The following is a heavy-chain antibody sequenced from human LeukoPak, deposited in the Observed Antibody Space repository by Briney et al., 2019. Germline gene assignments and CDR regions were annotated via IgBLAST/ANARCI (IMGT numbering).Heavy chain of an antibody. J-gene: IGHJ4*02. CDR2: IYYSGST. V-gene: IGHV4-31*03. D-gene: IGHD3-10*02. CDR3: ARGRPPPITMFYFDY. CDR1: GGSISSGGYY. Sequence: SQTLSLTCTVSGGSISSGGYYWSWIRQHPGKGLEWIGYIYYSGSTYYNPSLKSRVTISVDTSKNQFSLKLSSVTAADTAVYYCARGRPPPITMFYFDYWGQGTLVTVSS.